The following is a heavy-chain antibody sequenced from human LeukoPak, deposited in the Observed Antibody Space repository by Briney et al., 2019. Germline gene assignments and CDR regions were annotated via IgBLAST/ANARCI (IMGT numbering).Heavy chain of an antibody. J-gene: IGHJ4*02. CDR3: ARHYYASRSHSDY. V-gene: IGHV4-39*01. D-gene: IGHD3-10*01. Sequence: SETLSLTCTVSGGSISSRHHYWAWIRQPPGKGLEWIGTIFYSGTTYYNPSLMSRVTMSVDTSKNQFSLMLSSVTAADTAVYYCARHYYASRSHSDYWGQGTLVTVSS. CDR1: GGSISSRHHY. CDR2: IFYSGTT.